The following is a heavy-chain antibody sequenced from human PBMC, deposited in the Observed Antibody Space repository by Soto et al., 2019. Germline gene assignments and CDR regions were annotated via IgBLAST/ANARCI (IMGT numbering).Heavy chain of an antibody. CDR2: INSDGSVS. CDR3: ARGDCVGGTCYSLAGSFSYYMDV. D-gene: IGHD2-15*01. J-gene: IGHJ6*03. V-gene: IGHV3-74*02. CDR1: GFTFSNYW. Sequence: EVQLVESGGGLVQPGGSLRLSCAASGFTFSNYWMYWVRQAPGKGLEWVSRINSDGSVSSYADSVKGRLTISRDNVKNTLYLQMDGLRAEDTAVYYCARGDCVGGTCYSLAGSFSYYMDVWGKGTTVTVFS.